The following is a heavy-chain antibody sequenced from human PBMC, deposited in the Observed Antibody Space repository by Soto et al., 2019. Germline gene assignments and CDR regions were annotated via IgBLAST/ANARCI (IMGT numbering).Heavy chain of an antibody. V-gene: IGHV4-4*02. CDR2: IYHSGST. CDR1: GGSISSSNW. Sequence: LSLTCAVSGGSISSSNWWSWVRQPPGKGLEWIGEIYHSGSTNYNPSLKSRVTISVDKSKNQFSLKLSSVTAADTAVYYCASLGYSSSWYPLDYWGQGTLVTVSS. J-gene: IGHJ4*02. CDR3: ASLGYSSSWYPLDY. D-gene: IGHD6-13*01.